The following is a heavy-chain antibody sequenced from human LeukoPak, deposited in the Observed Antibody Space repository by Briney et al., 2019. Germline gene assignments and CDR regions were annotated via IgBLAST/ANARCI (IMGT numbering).Heavy chain of an antibody. CDR2: IYYSGST. CDR3: ARYSYGFREAYYFDY. CDR1: GGSISSYY. Sequence: SETLSLTCTVSGGSISSYYWSWIRQLPGKGLEWIGYIYYSGSTNYSPSLKSRVTISVDTSKNQFTLKLSSVTAADTAVYYCARYSYGFREAYYFDYWGQGTLVTVSS. J-gene: IGHJ4*02. V-gene: IGHV4-59*01. D-gene: IGHD5-18*01.